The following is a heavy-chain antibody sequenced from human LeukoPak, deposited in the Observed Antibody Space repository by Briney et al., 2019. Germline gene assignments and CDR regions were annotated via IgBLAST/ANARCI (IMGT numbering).Heavy chain of an antibody. D-gene: IGHD3-16*02. CDR2: IYYSGST. J-gene: IGHJ4*02. CDR1: GGSISSYY. V-gene: IGHV4-59*01. Sequence: SETLSLTCTVSGGSISSYYWSWIRQPPGKGLEWIGYIYYSGSTNYNPSLKSRVTISVDTSKNQFSLKLSSVTAADTAVYYCARVGVWGSYRYTPLDYWGQGTLVTVSS. CDR3: ARVGVWGSYRYTPLDY.